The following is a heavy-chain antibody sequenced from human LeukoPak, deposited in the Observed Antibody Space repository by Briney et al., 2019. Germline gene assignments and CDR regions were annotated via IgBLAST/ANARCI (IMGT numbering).Heavy chain of an antibody. CDR3: ARSSLSIAAAATDY. CDR2: ISSSSSYI. CDR1: GFTLSSYS. V-gene: IGHV3-21*01. Sequence: GGSLRLSCAASGFTLSSYSMNWVRQAPGKGLEWVSSISSSSSYIYYADSVKGRFTISRDNAKNSLYLQMNSLRAEDTAVYYCARSSLSIAAAATDYWGQGTLVTVSS. J-gene: IGHJ4*02. D-gene: IGHD6-13*01.